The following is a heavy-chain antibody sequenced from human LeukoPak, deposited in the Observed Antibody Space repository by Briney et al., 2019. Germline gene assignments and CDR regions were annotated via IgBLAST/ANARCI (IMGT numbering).Heavy chain of an antibody. CDR2: IRQDGSVQ. Sequence: GGSLRLSCAASGFTFSSYWMSWVRQAPGKGLEWVANIRQDGSVQNYVDSVKGRFTISRDNPKNSVYLQMSSLRAEDTAVYYCLVTTRGRGFDYRGQGTLVTVSS. D-gene: IGHD1/OR15-1a*01. J-gene: IGHJ4*02. CDR1: GFTFSSYW. CDR3: LVTTRGRGFDY. V-gene: IGHV3-7*01.